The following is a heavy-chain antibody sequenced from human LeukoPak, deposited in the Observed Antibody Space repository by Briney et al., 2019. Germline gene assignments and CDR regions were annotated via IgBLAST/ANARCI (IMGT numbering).Heavy chain of an antibody. CDR1: GYTFTSYH. CDR2: ISPSGGST. D-gene: IGHD4-23*01. J-gene: IGHJ4*02. CDR3: ARYYGGNSGVDY. Sequence: ASVKVSCKASGYTFTSYHMHWVRQAPGQGLEWMGIISPSGGSTSSAQNFQGRLTVTRDTSTTTVYMELSSLRSEDTAVYYCARYYGGNSGVDYWGQGTLVTVSS. V-gene: IGHV1-46*01.